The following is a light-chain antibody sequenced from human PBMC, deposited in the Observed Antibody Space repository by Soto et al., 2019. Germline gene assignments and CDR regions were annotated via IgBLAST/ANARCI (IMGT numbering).Light chain of an antibody. J-gene: IGKJ1*01. CDR3: QQYNNWPRT. V-gene: IGKV3-20*01. Sequence: VLTQSPGTLSLSPGERATLSCRASQSVRSTSLVWYQQKPAQAPRLLIYGASSRATGIPDRFSGGGSGTDFTLTISRLEPEDFAVYYCQQYNNWPRTFGQGTKVEIK. CDR1: QSVRSTS. CDR2: GAS.